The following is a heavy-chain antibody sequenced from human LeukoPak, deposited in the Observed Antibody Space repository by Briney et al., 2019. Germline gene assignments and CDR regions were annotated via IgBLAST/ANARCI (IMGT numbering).Heavy chain of an antibody. CDR3: ARGLSVLWFGELDPNFDY. D-gene: IGHD3-10*01. CDR1: GTTFGNYD. Sequence: ASVKVSCKDSGTTFGNYDINWVRQAPGQGLEWVAWMNPNGETTGYAPKFQGRVAMTRNTSRNTAYMELSSLRSEDTAVYYCARGLSVLWFGELDPNFDYWGPGTLVTVSS. J-gene: IGHJ4*02. CDR2: MNPNGETT. V-gene: IGHV1-8*02.